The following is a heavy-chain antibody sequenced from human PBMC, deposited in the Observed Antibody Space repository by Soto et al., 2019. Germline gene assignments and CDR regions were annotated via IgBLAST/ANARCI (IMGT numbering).Heavy chain of an antibody. Sequence: GGSLRLSCSASGFTVSSNYVNWVRQAPGKGLEWVSVIHSGGSTNYADAAKGRFTLSRGDTKNTLYLQMKSLRADDTANDYCARDAAVTVRGGSNYGMDVWGQGNTVTVSS. J-gene: IGHJ6*01. D-gene: IGHD4-17*01. CDR3: ARDAAVTVRGGSNYGMDV. V-gene: IGHV3-53*01. CDR2: IHSGGST. CDR1: GFTVSSNY.